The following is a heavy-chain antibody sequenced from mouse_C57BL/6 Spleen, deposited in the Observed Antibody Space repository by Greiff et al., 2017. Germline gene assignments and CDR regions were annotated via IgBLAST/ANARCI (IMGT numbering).Heavy chain of an antibody. CDR2: IDPSDSYT. CDR3: ARGRIITTVGDY. Sequence: VQLQQPGAELVMPGASVKLSCKASGYTFTSYWMHWVKQRPGQGLEWIGEIDPSDSYTNYNQKFKGKSTLTVDKSSSTAYMQLSSLTSEDSAVYYCARGRIITTVGDYWGQGTTLTVSS. V-gene: IGHV1-69*01. D-gene: IGHD1-1*01. J-gene: IGHJ2*01. CDR1: GYTFTSYW.